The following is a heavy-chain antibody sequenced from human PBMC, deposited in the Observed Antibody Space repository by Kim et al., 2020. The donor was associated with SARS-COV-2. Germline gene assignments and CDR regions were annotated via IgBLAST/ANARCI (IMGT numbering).Heavy chain of an antibody. V-gene: IGHV3-23*01. Sequence: GGSLRLSCVVSGFSLSSYAMNWVRQAPGRGLEWVACLRNSIDDNYYIDSVKGRFTVSRDTSKGTVYLQMKNLRVEDSARYFCARDPFTLDRDDLTEGPDVWGQGTVVTVSS. J-gene: IGHJ3*01. CDR3: ARDPFTLDRDDLTEGPDV. CDR2: LRNSIDDN. D-gene: IGHD1-1*01. CDR1: GFSLSSYA.